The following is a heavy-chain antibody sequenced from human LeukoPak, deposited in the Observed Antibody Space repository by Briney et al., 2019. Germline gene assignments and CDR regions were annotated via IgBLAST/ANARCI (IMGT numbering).Heavy chain of an antibody. CDR2: IYPGDSDT. CDR1: GYRFTSYW. CDR3: ARRLAYCGGDCPAPLYYFDY. D-gene: IGHD2-21*02. J-gene: IGHJ4*02. V-gene: IGHV5-51*01. Sequence: GGSLKISCKGSGYRFTSYWLGWVRQVPGKGLEWMGIIYPGDSDTRYSPSFQGQVTISADKTISTAYLQWSSLKASDTAMYYCARRLAYCGGDCPAPLYYFDYWGQGTLVTVSS.